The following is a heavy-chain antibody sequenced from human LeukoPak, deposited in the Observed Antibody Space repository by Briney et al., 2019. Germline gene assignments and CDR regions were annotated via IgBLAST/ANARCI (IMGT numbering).Heavy chain of an antibody. CDR2: VTSSGGGT. CDR3: AKTPLFGVAIRRYYFDY. D-gene: IGHD3-3*01. Sequence: GRSLRLSCAASGFTFSSYAMSWVRQAPGKGLEWVSTVTSSGGGTYYADSVKGRFTISRDNSKNTLYLQVNSLRAEDTAVYYCAKTPLFGVAIRRYYFDYWGRGTLVTVSS. CDR1: GFTFSSYA. V-gene: IGHV3-23*01. J-gene: IGHJ4*02.